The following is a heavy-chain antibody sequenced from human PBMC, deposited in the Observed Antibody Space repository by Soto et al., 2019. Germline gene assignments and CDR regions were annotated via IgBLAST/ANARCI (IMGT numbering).Heavy chain of an antibody. CDR2: INPNGGST. V-gene: IGHV1-46*03. D-gene: IGHD6-6*01. Sequence: QVPLVQPGAEVKKPGASVKFSCKASGYIFTNFYIHWVRQAPGQGLEWIGIINPNGGSTYYAQNLHGKVTMTRDTSTITVYMDLSSLRSEDTAVYYCTRRLATGDYWGQGTLITVSS. J-gene: IGHJ4*02. CDR1: GYIFTNFY. CDR3: TRRLATGDY.